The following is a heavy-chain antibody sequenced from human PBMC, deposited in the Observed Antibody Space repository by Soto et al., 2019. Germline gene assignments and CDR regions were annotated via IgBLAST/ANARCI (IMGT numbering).Heavy chain of an antibody. J-gene: IGHJ4*02. D-gene: IGHD5-12*01. CDR2: INWNGGST. V-gene: IGHV3-20*01. CDR3: ARDRGGNVYDH. CDR1: GFTFDDYG. Sequence: AGVSLRLSCAASGFTFDDYGMTWVRQAPGKGLEWVSGINWNGGSTGYADSVKGRFTISRDNAKNSLYLQINSLRAEDTALYHCARDRGGNVYDHWGQGTLVTVSS.